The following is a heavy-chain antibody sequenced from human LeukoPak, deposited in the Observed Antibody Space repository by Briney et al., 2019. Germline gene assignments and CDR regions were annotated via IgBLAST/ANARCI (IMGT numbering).Heavy chain of an antibody. CDR2: IYYSGST. J-gene: IGHJ4*02. V-gene: IGHV4-59*08. CDR3: ARASSYTGHLGW. D-gene: IGHD2-2*01. Sequence: SETLSLTCTVSGGSIGSHYWSWIRQPPGKGLEWIGYIYYSGSTNYNPSLKSRVTISVDTSKNQFSLNLISVTAADTAVYYCARASSYTGHLGWWGQGTLVTVSS. CDR1: GGSIGSHY.